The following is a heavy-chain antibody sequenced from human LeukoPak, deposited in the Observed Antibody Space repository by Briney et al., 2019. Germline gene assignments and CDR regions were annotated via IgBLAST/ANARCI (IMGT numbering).Heavy chain of an antibody. CDR2: ISAYNDNT. V-gene: IGHV1-18*01. CDR3: ARVHYDILTGYSYFDY. J-gene: IGHJ4*02. Sequence: ASVKVSCKASDYTFTSYGISWVRQAPGQGLEWMGWISAYNDNTNYAQKLQGRVTMTTDTSTSTAYVELRSLRSDDTAVYYCARVHYDILTGYSYFDYWGQGTLVTVSS. D-gene: IGHD3-9*01. CDR1: DYTFTSYG.